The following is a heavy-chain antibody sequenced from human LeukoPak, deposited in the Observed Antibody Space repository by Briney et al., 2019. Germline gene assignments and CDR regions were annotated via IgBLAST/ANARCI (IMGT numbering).Heavy chain of an antibody. CDR1: GGSISSYY. CDR3: ARGGQWGSWSYYTYYYYVMDV. CDR2: IYTSWIT. V-gene: IGHV4-4*07. Sequence: SETLSLTCTVSGGSISSYYSSWIRHPAGKGLEWIGHIYTSWITISNPSMKSRVTMAVDTSRNQFSLKLSSGTAADTAVYYCARGGQWGSWSYYTYYYYVMDVWGQGTTVTVSS. J-gene: IGHJ6*02. D-gene: IGHD3-10*01.